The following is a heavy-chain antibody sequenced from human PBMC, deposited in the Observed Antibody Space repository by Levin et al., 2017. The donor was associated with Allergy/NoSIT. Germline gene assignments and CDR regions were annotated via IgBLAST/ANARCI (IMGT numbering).Heavy chain of an antibody. CDR2: LSPSGST. Sequence: SPTLSLTCAVSDYSISSTYYWGWIRQPPGKGLEWIGNLSPSGSTYYNPSLKSRVTISIDTSKNQFSLRLSSVTAADTAVYYCARVGVTVNGPYYYYYYMDVWGKGTTVTVSS. CDR1: DYSISSTYY. D-gene: IGHD3-16*01. CDR3: ARVGVTVNGPYYYYYYMDV. J-gene: IGHJ6*03. V-gene: IGHV4-38-2*01.